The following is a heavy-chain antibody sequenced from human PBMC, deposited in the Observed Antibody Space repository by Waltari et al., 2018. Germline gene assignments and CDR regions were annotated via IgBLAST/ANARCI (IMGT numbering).Heavy chain of an antibody. CDR3: GDFTAFDY. CDR1: GFTFSTAW. Sequence: EVQLVESGGGLVKPGGSLRLSCVGSGFTFSTAWMHWVRQAPGKGLEWVGRIKAKPHGGTSVYAAPVKDRFTISRDDSRNTVYLQMNSLRTEDTAVYYCGDFTAFDYWGQGTLVTVSS. J-gene: IGHJ4*02. V-gene: IGHV3-15*01. CDR2: IKAKPHGGTS. D-gene: IGHD2-8*02.